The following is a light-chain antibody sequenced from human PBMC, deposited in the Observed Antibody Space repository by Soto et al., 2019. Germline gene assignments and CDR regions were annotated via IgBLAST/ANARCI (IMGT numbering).Light chain of an antibody. J-gene: IGLJ1*01. Sequence: QSVLTQPPSASGTPGQRVTISCSGSSSNIASNTVNWYQQLPGAAPKLLIYSNNQRPSGVPDRFSGSKSGTSASLAISGLQSEDEADYYCAACDDRPTAYVFGIGTKVTV. CDR1: SSNIASNT. CDR2: SNN. V-gene: IGLV1-44*01. CDR3: AACDDRPTAYV.